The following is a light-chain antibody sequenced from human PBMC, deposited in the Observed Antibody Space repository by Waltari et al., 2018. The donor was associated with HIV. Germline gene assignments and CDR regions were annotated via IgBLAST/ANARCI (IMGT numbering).Light chain of an antibody. CDR2: TAS. Sequence: DIQMTQSPSSLSASVGDRVTITCRASQSISSYLNWYQQKPGKAPNLLIYTASNLQSGVPSRFSGSGSGTEFTLTINSLQPEDFATYYCQQSYNTPRTFGQGTKVVIK. CDR3: QQSYNTPRT. CDR1: QSISSY. J-gene: IGKJ1*01. V-gene: IGKV1-39*01.